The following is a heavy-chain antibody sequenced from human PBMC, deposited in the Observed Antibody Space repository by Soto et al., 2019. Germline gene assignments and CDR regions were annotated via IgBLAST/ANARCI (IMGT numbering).Heavy chain of an antibody. CDR2: VYYSGRT. V-gene: IGHV4-39*01. CDR1: GGSISSSSYY. J-gene: IGHJ6*03. Sequence: QLQLQESGPGLVKPSETLSLTCTVSGGSISSSSYYWGWIGQPPGKGLEWLGSVYYSGRTHFNRSLRSRVTISVDTSKNQFSLKLSSVTAADTAVYYCATSPDYIPYYYMDVWGKGTTVTVSS. D-gene: IGHD4-4*01. CDR3: ATSPDYIPYYYMDV.